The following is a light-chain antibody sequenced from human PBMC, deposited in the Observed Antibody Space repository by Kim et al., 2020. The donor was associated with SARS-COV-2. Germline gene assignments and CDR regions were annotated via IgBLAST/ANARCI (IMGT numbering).Light chain of an antibody. J-gene: IGLJ3*02. CDR1: NIGSKS. CDR2: YDS. CDR3: QVWDSSSDHWV. Sequence: SYELTQPPSVSVAPGKTARITCGGNNIGSKSVHWYQQKPGQAPVLVIYYDSDRPSGIPERFSGSNAGKTATLTISRVEAGDKADYYCQVWDSSSDHWVFGEGTQLTVL. V-gene: IGLV3-21*04.